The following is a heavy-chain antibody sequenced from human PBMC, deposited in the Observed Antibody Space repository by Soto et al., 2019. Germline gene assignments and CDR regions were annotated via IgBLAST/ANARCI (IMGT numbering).Heavy chain of an antibody. Sequence: SVKVSCKAPGGTFSSYAISWVRQAPGQGLEWMGGIIPMFGSPKYAQKFQGRLAITADESTSTAYMELSSLRSEDTAVYYCARDQTVATAYYFYYAVDDWGPGTTVTVSS. V-gene: IGHV1-69*13. J-gene: IGHJ6*02. CDR1: GGTFSSYA. CDR3: ARDQTVATAYYFYYAVDD. D-gene: IGHD5-12*01. CDR2: IIPMFGSP.